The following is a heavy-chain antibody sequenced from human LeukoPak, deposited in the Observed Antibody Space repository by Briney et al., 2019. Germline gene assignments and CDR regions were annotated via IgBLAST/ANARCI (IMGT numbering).Heavy chain of an antibody. CDR3: ARAVGGSNDY. J-gene: IGHJ4*02. D-gene: IGHD5-24*01. CDR1: GFTFSRYS. V-gene: IGHV3-21*01. CDR2: ISSSSSYI. Sequence: KPGGSLRLSCAASGFTFSRYSMNWVRQAPGKGLEWVSSISSSSSYIYDADSVKGRFTISRDNAKNSLYLQMNSLRADDTAMYYCARAVGGSNDYWGQGTLATVSS.